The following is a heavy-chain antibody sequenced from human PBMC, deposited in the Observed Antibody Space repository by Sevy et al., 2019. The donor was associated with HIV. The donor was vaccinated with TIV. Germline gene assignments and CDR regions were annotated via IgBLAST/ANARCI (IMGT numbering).Heavy chain of an antibody. CDR3: ASTYGRGASCYERNFDY. D-gene: IGHD2-2*01. CDR2: IYYSGRN. CDR1: GASISSADYY. Sequence: SETLSLTCTVSGASISSADYYWSWIRQPPGKGLQWIGYIYYSGRNNYNPSLKSRLTISVDTSKNQFSLKLSSVTAADTAVYYCASTYGRGASCYERNFDYWGQGTLVTVSS. J-gene: IGHJ4*02. V-gene: IGHV4-30-4*01.